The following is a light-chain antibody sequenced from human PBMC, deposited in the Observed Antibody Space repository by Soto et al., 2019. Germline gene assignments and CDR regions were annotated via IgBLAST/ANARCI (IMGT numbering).Light chain of an antibody. Sequence: DIQMTQSPSSLSASVGDRFAITCRASQSISNYLNWYQQKPGKAPKLLIYDASDLETGVPSRFSGSGSGTGFTFTISSLQPEDFATYYCQQYESLPLTFGQGTRLEVK. J-gene: IGKJ5*01. CDR2: DAS. CDR3: QQYESLPLT. CDR1: QSISNY. V-gene: IGKV1-33*01.